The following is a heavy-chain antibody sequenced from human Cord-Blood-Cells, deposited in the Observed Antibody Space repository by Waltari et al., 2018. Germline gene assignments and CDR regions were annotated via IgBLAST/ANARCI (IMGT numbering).Heavy chain of an antibody. Sequence: QVQLQQWGAGLLKPSETLSLTCAVYGGSFSGYYWSWIRQPPGKGLEWIGEINHIGSTNYNPSLKSRVTISVDTSKNQFSLKLSSVTAADTAVYYCARGNDLGGSYSFIDYWGQGTLVTISS. CDR2: INHIGST. V-gene: IGHV4-34*01. J-gene: IGHJ4*02. CDR3: ARGNDLGGSYSFIDY. CDR1: GGSFSGYY. D-gene: IGHD1-26*01.